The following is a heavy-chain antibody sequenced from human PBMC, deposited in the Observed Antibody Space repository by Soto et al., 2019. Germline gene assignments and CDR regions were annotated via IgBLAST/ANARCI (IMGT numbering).Heavy chain of an antibody. J-gene: IGHJ4*02. CDR2: IYYSGST. CDR1: GGSISSGGYY. V-gene: IGHV4-31*03. Sequence: TLSLTCTVSGGSISSGGYYWSWLRQHPGKGLEWIGYIYYSGSTYYNPSLKSRVTISVDTSKNQFTLKLTSVSAAYTALYYCARRYGSCFDYWGQGTLVTVSS. D-gene: IGHD5-18*01. CDR3: ARRYGSCFDY.